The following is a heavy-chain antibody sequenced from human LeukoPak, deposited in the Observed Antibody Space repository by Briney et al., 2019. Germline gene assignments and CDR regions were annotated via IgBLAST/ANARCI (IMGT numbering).Heavy chain of an antibody. CDR2: INHSGST. D-gene: IGHD1-26*01. CDR1: GGSFSGYY. V-gene: IGHV4-34*01. J-gene: IGHJ4*02. Sequence: PSETLSLTCAVYGGSFSGYYWSWIRQPPGKGLEWIGEINHSGSTNYNPSLKSRVTISVDTSKNQFSLKLSSVTAADTAVYYCARGLVGATTPFDYWGQGTLVTVSS. CDR3: ARGLVGATTPFDY.